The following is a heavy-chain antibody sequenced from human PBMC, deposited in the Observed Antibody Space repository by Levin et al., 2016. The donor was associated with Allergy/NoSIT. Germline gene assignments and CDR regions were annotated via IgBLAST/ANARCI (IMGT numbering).Heavy chain of an antibody. CDR2: IIPIFGTA. V-gene: IGHV1-69*13. Sequence: SVKVSCKASGGTFSSYAISWVRQAPGQGLEWMGGIIPIFGTANYAQKFQGRVTITADESTSTAYMELSSLRSEDTAVYYCARDRGPNYYDSSGYFWNAFDIWGQGTMVTVSS. CDR3: ARDRGPNYYDSSGYFWNAFDI. CDR1: GGTFSSYA. J-gene: IGHJ3*02. D-gene: IGHD3-22*01.